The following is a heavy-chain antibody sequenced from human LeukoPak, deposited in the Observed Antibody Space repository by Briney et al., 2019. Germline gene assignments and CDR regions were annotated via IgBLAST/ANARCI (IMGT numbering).Heavy chain of an antibody. CDR2: IYTSGST. CDR3: ARGPGEYSSGWFDP. CDR1: GGSISSGSYY. V-gene: IGHV4-61*02. J-gene: IGHJ5*02. Sequence: SETLSLTCTVSGGSISSGSYYWSWIRQPAGKGLEWIGRIYTSGSTNYNPSLKSRVTISVDTFKNQFSLKLSSVTAADTAVYYCARGPGEYSSGWFDPWGQGTLVTVSS. D-gene: IGHD6-19*01.